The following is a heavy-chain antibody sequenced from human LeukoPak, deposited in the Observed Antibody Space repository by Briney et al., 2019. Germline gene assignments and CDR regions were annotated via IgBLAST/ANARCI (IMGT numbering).Heavy chain of an antibody. Sequence: ASVKVSCKASGYTFTGYYMHWVRQAPGQGLEWMGWINPNSGGTNYAQKFQGRVTMTRDTSISTAYMELSSLRSEDTAVYYCASSTIVPAAFYMDVWGKGTTVTVSS. D-gene: IGHD2-2*01. CDR2: INPNSGGT. V-gene: IGHV1-2*02. CDR1: GYTFTGYY. J-gene: IGHJ6*03. CDR3: ASSTIVPAAFYMDV.